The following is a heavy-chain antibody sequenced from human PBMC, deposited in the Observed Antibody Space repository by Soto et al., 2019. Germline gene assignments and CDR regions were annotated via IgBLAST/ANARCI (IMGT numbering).Heavy chain of an antibody. Sequence: QVQLVQSGAEVKKPGSSVKVSCKASGGTFSSYAISWVRQAPGQGLEWMGGIIPIFGTANYAQKFQGRVTITADESTSTADMELSSLRSEDTAVYYCANKAAGYLGTVWGFDPWGQGTLVTVSS. D-gene: IGHD3-9*01. V-gene: IGHV1-69*01. CDR3: ANKAAGYLGTVWGFDP. CDR1: GGTFSSYA. CDR2: IIPIFGTA. J-gene: IGHJ5*02.